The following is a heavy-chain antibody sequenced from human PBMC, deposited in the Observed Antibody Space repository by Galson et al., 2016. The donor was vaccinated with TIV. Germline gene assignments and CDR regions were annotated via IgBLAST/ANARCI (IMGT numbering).Heavy chain of an antibody. CDR1: GFPFRDYW. J-gene: IGHJ4*02. CDR3: ARLGPSSVFDN. V-gene: IGHV3-7*01. CDR2: ITEDGSKK. Sequence: LRLSCAGSGFPFRDYWMTWVRQAPGKRLEWVASITEDGSKKRYLDSVKGRFTFSRDNAKNSLYLQMRSLRAEDTAVYYCARLGPSSVFDNCGQGALVTVSS.